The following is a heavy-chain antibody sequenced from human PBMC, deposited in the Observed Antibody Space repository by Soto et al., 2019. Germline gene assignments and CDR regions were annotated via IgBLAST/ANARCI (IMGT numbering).Heavy chain of an antibody. CDR2: ISYDGSTK. J-gene: IGHJ4*03. Sequence: GSLRLSCAAAGXTFRNYGMHWVRQAPGMGPEWVAVISYDGSTKNYAGAVKGRFTISRDNSKNTLYLQMDSLRTQDTAVYYCAKDSQQWLVYYFDYWGQGTLVTVSS. CDR3: AKDSQQWLVYYFDY. D-gene: IGHD6-19*01. CDR1: GXTFRNYG. V-gene: IGHV3-30*18.